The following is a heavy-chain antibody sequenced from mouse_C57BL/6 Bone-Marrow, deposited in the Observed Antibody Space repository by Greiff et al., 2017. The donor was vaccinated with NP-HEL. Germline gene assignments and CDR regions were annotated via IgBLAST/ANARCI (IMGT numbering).Heavy chain of an antibody. V-gene: IGHV10-3*01. CDR1: GFTFNTYA. CDR2: IRSKSSNYAT. Sequence: EVHLVESGGGLVQPKGSLKLSCAASGFTFNTYAMHWVRQAPGKGVEWVARIRSKSSNYATYYADSVKDRFTISRDDSQSMLYLQMNNLKTEDTAMYYCVGGRDYYGSSPSWYFDVWGAGTTVTVSS. CDR3: VGGRDYYGSSPSWYFDV. D-gene: IGHD1-1*01. J-gene: IGHJ1*01.